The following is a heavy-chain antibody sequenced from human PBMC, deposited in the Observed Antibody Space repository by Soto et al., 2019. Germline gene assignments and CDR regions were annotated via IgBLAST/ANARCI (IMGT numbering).Heavy chain of an antibody. CDR1: GGSISGYY. CDR2: IYYSGST. V-gene: IGHV4-59*01. CDR3: ARGWGGYFDL. Sequence: QVQLQESGPGLVKPSETLSLTCTVSGGSISGYYWSWIRQPPGKGLEWIGYIYYSGSTNYNPSLKSRVTISVDTSKNQFSLKLSSVTASDTAVYYCARGWGGYFDLWGRGTLVTVSS. D-gene: IGHD1-26*01. J-gene: IGHJ2*01.